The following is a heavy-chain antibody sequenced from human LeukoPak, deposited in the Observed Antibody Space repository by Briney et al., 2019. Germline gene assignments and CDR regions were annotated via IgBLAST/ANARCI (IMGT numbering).Heavy chain of an antibody. CDR1: GYTFTSYA. V-gene: IGHV7-4-1*02. Sequence: ASVKVSCKASGYTFTSYAMNWVRQAPGQGLEWMGWINTITGNPTYAQGFTGRFVFSLDTSVSTAYLQISSLKAEDTAVYYCARDREEDYYDSFGYWGQGTLVTVSS. CDR3: ARDREEDYYDSFGY. CDR2: INTITGNP. J-gene: IGHJ4*02. D-gene: IGHD3-22*01.